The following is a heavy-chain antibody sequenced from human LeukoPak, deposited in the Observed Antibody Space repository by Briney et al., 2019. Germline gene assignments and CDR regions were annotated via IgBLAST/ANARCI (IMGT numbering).Heavy chain of an antibody. CDR3: ARDSSSWENYYYYMDV. V-gene: IGHV3-21*01. Sequence: GSLRLSCAASGFTFSSYSMNWVRQAPGKGLEWVSSISSSSSYIYYADSVKGRFTISRDNAKNSLYLQMNSLRAEDTAVYYCARDSSSWENYYYYMDVWGKGTTVTVSS. CDR1: GFTFSSYS. D-gene: IGHD6-13*01. CDR2: ISSSSSYI. J-gene: IGHJ6*03.